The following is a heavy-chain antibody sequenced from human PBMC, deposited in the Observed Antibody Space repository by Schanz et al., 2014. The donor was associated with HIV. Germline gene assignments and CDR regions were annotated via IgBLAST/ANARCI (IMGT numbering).Heavy chain of an antibody. J-gene: IGHJ4*02. V-gene: IGHV4-34*11. CDR1: GGSLSGYY. CDR3: ARELKGYFDY. Sequence: QVQLQEWGAGLLKPSETLSLTCAVYGGSLSGYYWTWIRQPPGKGLDWIGYIYYSGSTNYNPSLKSRVTVSVDTSKNQFSLKLSSVTAADTAVYYCARELKGYFDYWGQGTLVTVSS. CDR2: IYYSGST.